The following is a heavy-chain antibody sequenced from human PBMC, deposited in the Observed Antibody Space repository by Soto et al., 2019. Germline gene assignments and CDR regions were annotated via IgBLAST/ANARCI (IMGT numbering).Heavy chain of an antibody. D-gene: IGHD2-8*01. J-gene: IGHJ6*03. CDR3: AKRGLSACTNGVCYTPDFYYYYYMDV. V-gene: IGHV3-23*01. CDR2: ISGSGGST. Sequence: WGSLRLSCAASGFTFSSYAMSWVRQAPGKGLEWVSAISGSGGSTYYADSVKGRFTISRDNSKNTLYLQMNSLRAEDTAVYYCAKRGLSACTNGVCYTPDFYYYYYMDVWGKGTTVTVSS. CDR1: GFTFSSYA.